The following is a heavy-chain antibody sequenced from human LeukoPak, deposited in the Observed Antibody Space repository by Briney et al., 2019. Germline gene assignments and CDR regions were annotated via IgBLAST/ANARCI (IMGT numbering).Heavy chain of an antibody. CDR3: ARANTPYYCGMDV. D-gene: IGHD1/OR15-1a*01. CDR1: GLTFSDYY. CDR2: ISSSGSTI. Sequence: GGSLRLSCAASGLTFSDYYMSWIRQAPGKGLEWVSYISSSGSTIYYADSVKGRFTISRDNAKNSLYLQMNSLRAEDTAVYYCARANTPYYCGMDVWGQGTTVTVSS. V-gene: IGHV3-11*01. J-gene: IGHJ6*02.